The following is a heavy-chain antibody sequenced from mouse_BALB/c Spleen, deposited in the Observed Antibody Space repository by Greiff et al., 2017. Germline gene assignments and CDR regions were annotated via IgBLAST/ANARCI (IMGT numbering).Heavy chain of an antibody. V-gene: IGHV2-9*02. CDR2: IWAGGST. CDR3: ARAGTYYYGSSYAWFAY. D-gene: IGHD1-1*01. J-gene: IGHJ3*01. Sequence: QVQLQQSGPGLVAPSQSLSITCTVSGFSLTSYGVHWVRQPPGKGLEWLGVIWAGGSTNYNSALMSRLSISKDNSKSQVFVKMNSLQTDDTAMYYCARAGTYYYGSSYAWFAYWGQGTLVTVSA. CDR1: GFSLTSYG.